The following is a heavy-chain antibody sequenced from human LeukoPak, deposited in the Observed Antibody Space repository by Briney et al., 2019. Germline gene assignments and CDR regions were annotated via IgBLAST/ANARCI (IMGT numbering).Heavy chain of an antibody. CDR1: GFTFSSYA. D-gene: IGHD1-1*01. CDR3: AKDNDGNWFDP. J-gene: IGHJ5*02. CDR2: FTGSGAST. V-gene: IGHV3-23*01. Sequence: GGSLRLSCAASGFTFSSYAMSWVRQAPGKGLERVSVFTGSGASTYYADSVRGRFTISRDNSKNTLYLQMNSLRAEDTAVYYCAKDNDGNWFDPWGQGTLVTVSS.